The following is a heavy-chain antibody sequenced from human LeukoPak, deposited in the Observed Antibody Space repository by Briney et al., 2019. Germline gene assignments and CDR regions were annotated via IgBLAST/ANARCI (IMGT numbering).Heavy chain of an antibody. J-gene: IGHJ6*02. Sequence: GRSLRLSCAASGFTFDDYAMHWVRQAPGKGLEWVSGISWNSGSIGYADSVKGRFTISRDNAKNSLYLQMNSLRAEDTALYYCAKDTSVGATDYYYGMDVWGQGTTVTVSS. CDR2: ISWNSGSI. CDR3: AKDTSVGATDYYYGMDV. V-gene: IGHV3-9*01. CDR1: GFTFDDYA. D-gene: IGHD1-26*01.